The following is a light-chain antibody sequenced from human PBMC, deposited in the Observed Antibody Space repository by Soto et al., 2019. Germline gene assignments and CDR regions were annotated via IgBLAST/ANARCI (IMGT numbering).Light chain of an antibody. Sequence: QSVLTQPPSASGTPGQRVTISCSGSSSNIGSNTVNWYQQLPGTAPKLLIYSHNQRPSGVPDRFSVFKSGTSASLAISGLQSEDEADYYCATWDDSLDGYVFGTETKVTVL. CDR3: ATWDDSLDGYV. CDR1: SSNIGSNT. V-gene: IGLV1-44*01. CDR2: SHN. J-gene: IGLJ1*01.